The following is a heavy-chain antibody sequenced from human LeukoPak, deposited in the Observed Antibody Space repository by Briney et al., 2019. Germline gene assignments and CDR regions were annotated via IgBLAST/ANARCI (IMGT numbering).Heavy chain of an antibody. CDR2: IYYSGST. V-gene: IGHV4-39*01. Sequence: SESLSLTCTVSGGSISSSSYYWGWIRQPPGNGLELIGSIYYSGSTYYNPSLKSRVTISVDTSKSPFSLRLTSVTAAQKAVYYCARHVRVFESLSSYYFDFWGQGTLVSVSS. CDR3: ARHVRVFESLSSYYFDF. D-gene: IGHD3-3*01. CDR1: GGSISSSSYY. J-gene: IGHJ4*02.